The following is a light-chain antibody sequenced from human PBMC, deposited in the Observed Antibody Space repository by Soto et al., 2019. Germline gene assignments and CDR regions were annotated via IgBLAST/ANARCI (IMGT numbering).Light chain of an antibody. CDR2: AAS. Sequence: DIQMTQSPSSLSASVGDRVTITCRASQSISSYLNWYQQKPGKAPKLLIYAASSLQSGVPSRFGGSGSGTDFTLTISCLQPEDFATYYCQQSYSTPPYTFGQGTKVDIK. V-gene: IGKV1-39*01. CDR1: QSISSY. J-gene: IGKJ2*01. CDR3: QQSYSTPPYT.